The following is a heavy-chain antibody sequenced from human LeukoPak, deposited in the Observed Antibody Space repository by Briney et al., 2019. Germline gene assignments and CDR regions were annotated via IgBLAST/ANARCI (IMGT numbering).Heavy chain of an antibody. CDR2: ISGSGGST. V-gene: IGHV3-23*01. D-gene: IGHD3-10*01. CDR1: GFTFSSYA. Sequence: GGSLRLSCAASGFTFSSYAMSWVRQAPGKGLEWVSAISGSGGSTYYADSVKGRFTISRDNSKNTLYLQMNSLRAEDTAAYYCAKSRITMVRGVITNFDYWGQGTLVTVSS. J-gene: IGHJ4*02. CDR3: AKSRITMVRGVITNFDY.